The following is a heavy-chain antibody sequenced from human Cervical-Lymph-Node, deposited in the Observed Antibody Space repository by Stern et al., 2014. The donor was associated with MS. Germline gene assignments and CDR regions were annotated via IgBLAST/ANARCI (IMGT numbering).Heavy chain of an antibody. V-gene: IGHV4-59*13. CDR3: ARDASSHYYDSGSSFDY. D-gene: IGHD3-10*01. J-gene: IGHJ4*02. Sequence: QVQLQESGPGLVKPSETLSLTCNVSGGSISGYYWTWIRQSPGRGLEWLWAVFFSGTNKYNPSLKSRVAISVDTFKNQFSLKLKSVTAADTAVYYCARDASSHYYDSGSSFDYWGQGTLVTVSS. CDR1: GGSISGYY. CDR2: VFFSGTN.